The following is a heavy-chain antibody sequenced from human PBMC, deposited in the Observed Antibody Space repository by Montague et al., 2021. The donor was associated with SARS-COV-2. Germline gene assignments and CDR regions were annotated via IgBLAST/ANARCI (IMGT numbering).Heavy chain of an antibody. CDR1: GGSMSDNY. V-gene: IGHV4-59*13. CDR3: ASAVSVRRAVNWVDP. Sequence: SETLSLTCTVSGGSMSDNYWAWIRQPPGKGLEWLGYIYYSGGINSNASXXSRVSMSVDTSKNQFSLKLTSVTAAATAVYYCASAVSVRRAVNWVDPWGQGTLVTVSS. CDR2: IYYSGGI. J-gene: IGHJ5*02. D-gene: IGHD3-10*01.